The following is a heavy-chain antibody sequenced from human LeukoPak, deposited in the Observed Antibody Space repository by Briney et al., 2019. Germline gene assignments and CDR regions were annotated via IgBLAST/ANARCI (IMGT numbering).Heavy chain of an antibody. CDR1: GGSFSGYY. J-gene: IGHJ4*02. V-gene: IGHV4-34*01. Sequence: PSETLSLTCAVYGGSFSGYYWSWIRQPPGKGLEWIGEINHSGSTNYNPSLKSRVTISVDTSKNQFSLKLSSVTAADTAVYYCARGNSVLGESNFDYWGQGTLVTVSS. CDR3: ARGNSVLGESNFDY. D-gene: IGHD3-10*01. CDR2: INHSGST.